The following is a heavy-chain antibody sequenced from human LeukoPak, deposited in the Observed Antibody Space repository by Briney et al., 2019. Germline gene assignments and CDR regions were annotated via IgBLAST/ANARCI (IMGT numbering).Heavy chain of an antibody. CDR2: ISSSSSYI. V-gene: IGHV3-21*04. D-gene: IGHD2-15*01. J-gene: IGHJ4*02. Sequence: GGSLRLSCAASGFTFSSYSMNWVRQAPGKGLEWVSSISSSSSYIYYADSVKGRFTISRDNSRNTLYLQMNSLRAEDTALYYCASAGYCGGGSCYSLHYWGQGTLVTVSS. CDR1: GFTFSSYS. CDR3: ASAGYCGGGSCYSLHY.